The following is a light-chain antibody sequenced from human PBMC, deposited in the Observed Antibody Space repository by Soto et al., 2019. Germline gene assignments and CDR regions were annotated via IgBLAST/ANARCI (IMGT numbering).Light chain of an antibody. CDR2: GNS. CDR1: SSNIGAGYD. J-gene: IGLJ2*01. Sequence: QSVLTQPPSVSGAPGQRVTTSCTGSSSNIGAGYDVHWYQQLPGTAPKLLIYGNSNRPSGVPDRFSGSKSGTSASLAITGLQAEDEADYFCQSDDSSLSVVFGGGTKLTVL. CDR3: QSDDSSLSVV. V-gene: IGLV1-40*01.